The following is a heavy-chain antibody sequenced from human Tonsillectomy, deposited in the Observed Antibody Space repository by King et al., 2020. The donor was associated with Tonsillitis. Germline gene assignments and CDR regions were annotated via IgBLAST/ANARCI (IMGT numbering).Heavy chain of an antibody. CDR1: GYTFTSYG. J-gene: IGHJ6*03. V-gene: IGHV1-18*01. CDR2: ISPYNGDT. CDR3: ARDMWDLRMDV. D-gene: IGHD1-26*01. Sequence: MQLVQSGAEVKKPGASVKVSCTASGYTFTSYGISWVRQAPGQGLEWMGWISPYNGDTDYAQKFQGRVTMTTDTSTSTAYMELRSLRSDDPAVYYCARDMWDLRMDVWGKGTTVTVSS.